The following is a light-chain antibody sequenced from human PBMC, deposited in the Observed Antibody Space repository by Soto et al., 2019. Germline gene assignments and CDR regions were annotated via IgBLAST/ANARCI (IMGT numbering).Light chain of an antibody. CDR1: TGAVTSGHY. V-gene: IGLV7-46*01. J-gene: IGLJ2*01. Sequence: QAVVTQEPSLTVSPGGTVTLTCASSTGAVTSGHYPYWFQQKPGQAPRTLIYDTSNKHSWTPARFSGSLLGGKAALTLSGAQPEDEAEYYCLLSYNDAYVVFGGGTKLTVL. CDR3: LLSYNDAYVV. CDR2: DTS.